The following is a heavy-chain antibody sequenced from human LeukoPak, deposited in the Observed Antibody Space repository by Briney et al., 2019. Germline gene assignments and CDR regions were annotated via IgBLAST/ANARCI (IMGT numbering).Heavy chain of an antibody. CDR2: ISAYNGNT. J-gene: IGHJ4*02. D-gene: IGHD3-22*01. V-gene: IGHV1-18*01. CDR3: ARVDARALEKYYYDSSGYYHFDY. CDR1: GYTFTSYG. Sequence: ASVKVSCKASGYTFTSYGISWVRQAPGQGLGWMGWISAYNGNTNYAQKLQGRVTMTTDTSTSTAYMELRSLRSDDTAVYYCARVDARALEKYYYDSSGYYHFDYWGQGTLVTVSS.